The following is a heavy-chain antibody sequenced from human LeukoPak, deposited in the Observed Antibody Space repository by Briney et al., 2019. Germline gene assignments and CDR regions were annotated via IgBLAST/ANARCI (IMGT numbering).Heavy chain of an antibody. J-gene: IGHJ3*02. Sequence: GGSLRLSCAASGFTFSSYAMHWVRQAPGKGLEWVAVISYDGSNKYYADSVKGRFTISRDNSKNTLYLQMNSLRAEDTAVYYCARPRAYCGGDCYPDAFDIWGQGTMVTVSS. V-gene: IGHV3-30-3*01. D-gene: IGHD2-21*02. CDR3: ARPRAYCGGDCYPDAFDI. CDR2: ISYDGSNK. CDR1: GFTFSSYA.